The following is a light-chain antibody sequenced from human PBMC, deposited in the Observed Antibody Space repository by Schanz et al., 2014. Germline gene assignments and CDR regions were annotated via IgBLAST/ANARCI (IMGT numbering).Light chain of an antibody. J-gene: IGKJ2*01. V-gene: IGKV3-15*01. CDR2: DAS. CDR1: QSVSTY. CDR3: QRHGSSPLYT. Sequence: EIVMTQSPATLSVSPGERATLSCRASQSVSTYLAWYQQNPGQAPRLLIYDASTRATGVPARFSGSGSGTYFTLSISSLQSEDFAVYYCQRHGSSPLYTFGQGTKVEVK.